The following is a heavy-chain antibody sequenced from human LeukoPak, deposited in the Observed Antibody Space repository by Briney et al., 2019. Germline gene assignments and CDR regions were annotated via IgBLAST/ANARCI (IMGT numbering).Heavy chain of an antibody. CDR2: IKSDGSST. Sequence: GGSLRLSCAASGFTFSTYWMHWVRQAPGKGLVWVSRIKSDGSSTTYADSVKGRFTISRDNAKNTLYLQMNSLRAEDTAVYYCTRDVSASGWYSWFDPWGQGTLVTVSS. J-gene: IGHJ5*02. CDR1: GFTFSTYW. D-gene: IGHD6-19*01. V-gene: IGHV3-74*01. CDR3: TRDVSASGWYSWFDP.